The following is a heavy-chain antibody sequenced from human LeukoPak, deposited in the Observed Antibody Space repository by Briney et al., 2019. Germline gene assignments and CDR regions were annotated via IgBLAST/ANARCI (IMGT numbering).Heavy chain of an antibody. J-gene: IGHJ6*03. CDR3: ASVHQEYSSPSGYYYYMDV. D-gene: IGHD6-6*01. CDR1: GYTFTGYY. Sequence: VASVKVSCKASGYTFTGYYMHWVRQAPGQGLEWMGWINPNSGGTNYAQKFQGRVTMTRDTSISTAYMELSRLRSDDTAVYYCASVHQEYSSPSGYYYYMDVWGKGTTVTVSS. CDR2: INPNSGGT. V-gene: IGHV1-2*02.